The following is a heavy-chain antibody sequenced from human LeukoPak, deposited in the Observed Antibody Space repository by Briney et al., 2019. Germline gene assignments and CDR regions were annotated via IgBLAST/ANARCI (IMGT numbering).Heavy chain of an antibody. CDR1: GGSISSYY. CDR3: ARARYSSSIDY. CDR2: IYYSGST. D-gene: IGHD6-13*01. V-gene: IGHV4-59*01. J-gene: IGHJ4*02. Sequence: SETLSLTCTVSGGSISSYYWSWIRQPPGRGLEWIGYIYYSGSTNYNPSLKSRVTISVDTSKNQFSLKLSSVTAADTAVYYCARARYSSSIDYWGQGTLVTVSS.